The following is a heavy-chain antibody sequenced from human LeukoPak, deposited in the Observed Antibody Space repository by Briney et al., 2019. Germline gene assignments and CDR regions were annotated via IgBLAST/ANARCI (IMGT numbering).Heavy chain of an antibody. CDR3: AKVRRGGGYDSPPSDAFDI. CDR2: ISGSGLGT. Sequence: PGGSLRLSCAAPGFTFGSYAMSWVRQAPGKGLEWVSAISGSGLGTYYADSVKGRFTISRDNSKNTLYLQMNSLRAEDTAVYHCAKVRRGGGYDSPPSDAFDIWGQGTMVTVSS. J-gene: IGHJ3*02. CDR1: GFTFGSYA. D-gene: IGHD5-12*01. V-gene: IGHV3-23*01.